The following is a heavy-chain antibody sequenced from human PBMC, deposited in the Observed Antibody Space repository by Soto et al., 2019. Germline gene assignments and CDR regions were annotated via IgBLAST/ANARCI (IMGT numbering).Heavy chain of an antibody. CDR3: ARDDLASRLVRGYYYYYGMGV. J-gene: IGHJ6*02. CDR2: IIPIFGTA. Sequence: SVKVSCKASGGTFSSYAISWVRQAPGQGLEWMGGIIPIFGTANYAQKFQGRVTITADESTSTAYMELSSLRSEDTAVYYCARDDLASRLVRGYYYYYGMGVWGQGTTVTAP. D-gene: IGHD6-6*01. CDR1: GGTFSSYA. V-gene: IGHV1-69*13.